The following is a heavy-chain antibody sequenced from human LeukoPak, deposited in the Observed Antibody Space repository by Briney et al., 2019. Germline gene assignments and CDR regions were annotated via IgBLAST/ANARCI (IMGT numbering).Heavy chain of an antibody. CDR1: GGSISSYY. V-gene: IGHV4-59*12. Sequence: SETLSLTCTVSGGSISSYYWSWIRQPPGKGLEWIGYIYYSGSTNYSPSLKSRVTMSVDTSKNQFSLKLSSVTAADTAVYYCARDLGDSSGYYLSYWGQGTLVTVSS. CDR3: ARDLGDSSGYYLSY. D-gene: IGHD3-22*01. J-gene: IGHJ4*02. CDR2: IYYSGST.